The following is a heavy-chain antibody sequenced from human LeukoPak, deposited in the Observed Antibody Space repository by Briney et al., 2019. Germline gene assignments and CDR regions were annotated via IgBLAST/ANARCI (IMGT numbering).Heavy chain of an antibody. CDR3: AVTFIAAAGNDAFDL. Sequence: PSETLSPTCAVYGGSFSGYSWSWIRQPPGKGLEWIGEINHSGSTNYNPSLKSRVTISVDTSKNQFSLKLSSVTAADTAVYYCAVTFIAAAGNDAFDLWGQKTMVTVSS. J-gene: IGHJ3*01. CDR2: INHSGST. D-gene: IGHD6-13*01. CDR1: GGSFSGYS. V-gene: IGHV4-34*01.